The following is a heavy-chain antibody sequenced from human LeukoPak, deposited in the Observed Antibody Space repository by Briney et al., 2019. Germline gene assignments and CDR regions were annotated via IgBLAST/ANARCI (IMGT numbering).Heavy chain of an antibody. Sequence: GGSLRLSCAASGFTFSNYGMHWVRQVAGKGLDWVAAIWFDGIRKYYADSVKGRLTISRDNSKNTLYLQMNSLRAEDTAVYYCARDLEDSSPFGAFDMWGQGTMVTVSS. CDR3: ARDLEDSSPFGAFDM. CDR2: IWFDGIRK. J-gene: IGHJ3*02. CDR1: GFTFSNYG. D-gene: IGHD3-22*01. V-gene: IGHV3-33*01.